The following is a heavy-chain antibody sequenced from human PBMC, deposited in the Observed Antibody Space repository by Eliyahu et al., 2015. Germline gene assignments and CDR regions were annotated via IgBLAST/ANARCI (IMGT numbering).Heavy chain of an antibody. CDR1: XYTFXNXW. Sequence: EVQLVQSGAEVKKPGESLXIXCEGSXYTFXNXWIGWVXQMPGKGLEWMGIIYPGDSDTRYSPSFEGQVTISADKSINTAFLQWSGLKASDTAMYYCARVSGTPCTDDTCFITGDYYYMDVWGSGTTVTVSS. J-gene: IGHJ6*03. CDR3: ARVSGTPCTDDTCFITGDYYYMDV. CDR2: IYPGDSDT. V-gene: IGHV5-51*01. D-gene: IGHD2-15*01.